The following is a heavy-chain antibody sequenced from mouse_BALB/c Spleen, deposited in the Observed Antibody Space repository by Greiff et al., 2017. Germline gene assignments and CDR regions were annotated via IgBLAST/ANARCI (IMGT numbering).Heavy chain of an antibody. D-gene: IGHD1-1*01. CDR3: ARSITTVVGMDY. J-gene: IGHJ4*01. CDR1: GYTFTDYN. Sequence: VQLQQSGPELVKPGASVKIPCKASGYTFTDYNMDWVKQSHGKSLEWIGDINPNNGGTIYNQKFKGKATLTVDKSSSTAYMELRSLTSEDTAVYYCARSITTVVGMDYWGQGTSVTVSS. CDR2: INPNNGGT. V-gene: IGHV1-18*01.